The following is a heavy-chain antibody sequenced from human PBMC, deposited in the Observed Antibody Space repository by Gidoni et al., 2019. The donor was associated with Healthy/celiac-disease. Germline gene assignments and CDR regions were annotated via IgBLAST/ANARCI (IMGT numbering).Heavy chain of an antibody. V-gene: IGHV3-21*01. CDR2: ISSSSSYI. D-gene: IGHD2-21*01. Sequence: EVQLVESGGGLVKPGGSLRLSCAASGFPFSSDRMNWVRQATGQGLEWVSSISSSSSYIYYADSVKGRFTISRDNAKNSLYLQMNSLRAEDTAVYYCARDLRTSYSYYYYGMDVLGQGTTVTVSS. J-gene: IGHJ6*02. CDR1: GFPFSSDR. CDR3: ARDLRTSYSYYYYGMDV.